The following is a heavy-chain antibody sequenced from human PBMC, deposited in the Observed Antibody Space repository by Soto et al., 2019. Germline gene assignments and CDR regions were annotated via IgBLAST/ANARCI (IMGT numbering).Heavy chain of an antibody. CDR1: GYTFTSYA. CDR2: INAGNGNT. D-gene: IGHD1-26*01. V-gene: IGHV1-3*01. Sequence: VASVKVSCKASGYTFTSYAMHWVRQAPGQRLEWMGWINAGNGNTKYSQKFQGRVTITRDTSASTAYMELSSLRSEDTAVYYCASWTPLRYGGSYLPYYYYGMDVWGQGTTVTVSS. J-gene: IGHJ6*02. CDR3: ASWTPLRYGGSYLPYYYYGMDV.